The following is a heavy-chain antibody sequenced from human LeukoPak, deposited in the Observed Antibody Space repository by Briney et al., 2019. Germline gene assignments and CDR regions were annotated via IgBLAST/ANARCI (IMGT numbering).Heavy chain of an antibody. D-gene: IGHD2-21*02. CDR3: ARRERGSIVVVTATDAFDI. CDR1: GYSFTSYW. CDR2: IYPGDSDT. J-gene: IGHJ3*02. V-gene: IGHV5-51*01. Sequence: GESLKISCKGSGYSFTSYWIGWVRQMPGKGLEWMGIIYPGDSDTRYSPSFQGQVTISADKSISTAYLQWSSLKASDTAMYYCARRERGSIVVVTATDAFDIWGQGTMVTVSS.